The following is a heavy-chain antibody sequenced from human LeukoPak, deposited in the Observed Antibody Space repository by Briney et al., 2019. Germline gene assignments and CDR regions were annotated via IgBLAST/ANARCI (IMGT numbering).Heavy chain of an antibody. CDR3: ARLATGPGGVAFDH. CDR2: IHHSGST. Sequence: SSETLSLTCALSGGSISSNDWWSWVRQPPGKGLEWIGEIHHSGSTNYNPSLKSRVTISVDKSKNQFSLKLSSVTAADTAVYYCARLATGPGGVAFDHWGQGILVTVSS. J-gene: IGHJ4*02. D-gene: IGHD1-14*01. V-gene: IGHV4-4*02. CDR1: GGSISSNDW.